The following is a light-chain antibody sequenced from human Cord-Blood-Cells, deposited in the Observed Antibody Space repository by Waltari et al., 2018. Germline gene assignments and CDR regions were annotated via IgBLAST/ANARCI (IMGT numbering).Light chain of an antibody. V-gene: IGLV2-14*01. J-gene: IGLJ1*01. Sequence: QSALTQPASVSGSPGQSITISCTGTSSDVGGYNYFSWYQQHPGKAPKLMIYEVSNRPSGVSNRFSGSKSGNTASLTISGLQAEDEADYYCSSYTSSSTLDVFRTGTKVTVL. CDR1: SSDVGGYNY. CDR3: SSYTSSSTLDV. CDR2: EVS.